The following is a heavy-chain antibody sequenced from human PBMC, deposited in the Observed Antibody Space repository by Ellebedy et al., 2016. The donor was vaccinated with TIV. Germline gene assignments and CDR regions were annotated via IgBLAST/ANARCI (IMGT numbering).Heavy chain of an antibody. J-gene: IGHJ4*02. V-gene: IGHV3-30*03. CDR1: GFSISYYA. Sequence: GESLKISCGASGFSISYYAMHWVRQAPGKGLEWVAVTSYDETSKFYADSVKGRFTISKDSSTNTLYLQMNTLRIEDTAVYYCARDAGYDSRGYYPGHWGQGTRVIVSS. CDR2: TSYDETSK. CDR3: ARDAGYDSRGYYPGH. D-gene: IGHD3-22*01.